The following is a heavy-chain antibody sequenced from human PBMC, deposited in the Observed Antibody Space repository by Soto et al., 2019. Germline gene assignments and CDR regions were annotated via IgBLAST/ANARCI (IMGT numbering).Heavy chain of an antibody. J-gene: IGHJ3*02. Sequence: GGSLRLSCAASGFTFSSYSMNWVRQAPGKGLEWVSYISSSSSNIYYADSVKGRFTISRDNAKNSLYLQMNSLRDEDTAVYYCARDPSGVAAAGTGAFDIWGQGTMVTVSS. CDR1: GFTFSSYS. CDR3: ARDPSGVAAAGTGAFDI. D-gene: IGHD6-13*01. CDR2: ISSSSSNI. V-gene: IGHV3-48*02.